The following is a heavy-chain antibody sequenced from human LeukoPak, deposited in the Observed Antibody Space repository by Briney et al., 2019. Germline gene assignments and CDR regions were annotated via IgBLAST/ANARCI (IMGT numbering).Heavy chain of an antibody. CDR3: ARDSPRSSSWYNYYGMDV. V-gene: IGHV3-23*01. CDR1: GFTFSSEA. CDR2: ISPAGGTT. Sequence: GGSLRLSCTVSGFTFSSEAMGWVRQLPGGGLEWVSTISPAGGTTYYAESMKGRFTISRDNSKNTLYLQMNSLRAEDTAVYYCARDSPRSSSWYNYYGMDVWGQGTTVTVSS. J-gene: IGHJ6*02. D-gene: IGHD6-13*01.